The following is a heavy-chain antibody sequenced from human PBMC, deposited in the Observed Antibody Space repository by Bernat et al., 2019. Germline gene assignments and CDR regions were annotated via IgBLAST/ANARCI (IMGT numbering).Heavy chain of an antibody. V-gene: IGHV3-15*07. Sequence: EVQLVESGGGLVKPGGSLRLSCGVSGFTFSNAWMNWVRQAPGKGLEWVGRIKRKTDGGTTDYAAPVKGRFTISRDNAKNTLYLQMNSLRVEDTVVYYCVRSVSGAAGFFDYWGPGSLVTVSS. CDR2: IKRKTDGGTT. CDR3: VRSVSGAAGFFDY. CDR1: GFTFSNAW. D-gene: IGHD5/OR15-5a*01. J-gene: IGHJ4*02.